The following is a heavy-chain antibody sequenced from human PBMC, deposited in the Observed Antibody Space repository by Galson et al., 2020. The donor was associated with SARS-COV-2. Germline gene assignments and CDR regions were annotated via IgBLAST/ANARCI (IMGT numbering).Heavy chain of an antibody. V-gene: IGHV4-61*09. CDR3: ARVPGWVVDHFDY. D-gene: IGHD3-16*02. CDR1: GGSISSGSYY. J-gene: IGHJ4*02. CDR2: IYTSGST. Sequence: SETLSLTCTVSGGSISSGSYYWSWIRQPAGKGLEWIGHIYTSGSTNYNPSLKSRVTISVDTAKNQFSLKLSSVTAADTAVYYCARVPGWVVDHFDYWGQGTLVTVAS.